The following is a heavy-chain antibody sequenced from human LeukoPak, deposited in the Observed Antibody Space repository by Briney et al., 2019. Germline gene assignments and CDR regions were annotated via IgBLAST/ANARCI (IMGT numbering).Heavy chain of an antibody. D-gene: IGHD6-19*01. CDR2: IYSGGTT. Sequence: PGGSLRLSCAASGFTFSSYAMSWVRQAPGKGLEWVSIIYSGGTTYYADSVKGRFTISRDNSKNALYLQMHSLRAEDTALYYCARAVAGYYFDYWGQGTLVTVSS. J-gene: IGHJ4*02. CDR3: ARAVAGYYFDY. CDR1: GFTFSSYA. V-gene: IGHV3-53*01.